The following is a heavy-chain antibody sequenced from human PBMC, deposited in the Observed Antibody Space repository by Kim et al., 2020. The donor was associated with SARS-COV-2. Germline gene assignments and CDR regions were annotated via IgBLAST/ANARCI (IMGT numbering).Heavy chain of an antibody. CDR3: AKGPRYCSGGSCYSGYFDY. CDR2: ISGSGGST. J-gene: IGHJ4*02. CDR1: GFTFSSYA. D-gene: IGHD2-15*01. Sequence: GGSLRLSCAASGFTFSSYAMSWVRQAPGKGLEWVSAISGSGGSTYYADSVKGRFTISRDNSKNTLYLQMNSLRAEDTAVYYCAKGPRYCSGGSCYSGYFDYWGQGTLVTVSS. V-gene: IGHV3-23*01.